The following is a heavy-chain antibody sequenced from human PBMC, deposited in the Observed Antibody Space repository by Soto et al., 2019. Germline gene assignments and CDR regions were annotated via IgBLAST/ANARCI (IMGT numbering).Heavy chain of an antibody. Sequence: GGSLRLSCAASGFTFSSYAMHGVRQAPGKGLEWVAVISYDGSNKYYADSVKGRFTISRDNSKNTLYLQMNSLRAEDTAVYYCARADSSGWPKHEYYYYGMDVWGQGTTVTVSS. V-gene: IGHV3-30-3*01. CDR2: ISYDGSNK. D-gene: IGHD6-19*01. J-gene: IGHJ6*02. CDR1: GFTFSSYA. CDR3: ARADSSGWPKHEYYYYGMDV.